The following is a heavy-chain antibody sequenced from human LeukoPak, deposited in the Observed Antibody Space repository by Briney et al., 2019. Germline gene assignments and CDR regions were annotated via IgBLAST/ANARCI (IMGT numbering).Heavy chain of an antibody. Sequence: GASVTVSCKVSGYTLTELSMHWVRQAPGKGLEWMGGFDPEDGETIYAQKFQGRVTMTEDTSTDTAYMGLSSLRSEDTAVYYRATLGANCGGDCYNAFDIWGQGTMVTVSS. J-gene: IGHJ3*02. CDR2: FDPEDGET. V-gene: IGHV1-24*01. D-gene: IGHD2-21*02. CDR3: ATLGANCGGDCYNAFDI. CDR1: GYTLTELS.